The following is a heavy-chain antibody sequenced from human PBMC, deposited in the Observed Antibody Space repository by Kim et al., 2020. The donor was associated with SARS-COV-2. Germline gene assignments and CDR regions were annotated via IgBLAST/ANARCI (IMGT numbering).Heavy chain of an antibody. V-gene: IGHV4-39*01. J-gene: IGHJ5*02. CDR2: IYYSGST. CDR3: ATSGVWAAWFDP. CDR1: GGSISSSSYY. D-gene: IGHD3-10*01. Sequence: SETLSLTCTVSGGSISSSSYYWGWIRQPPGKGLEWIGSIYYSGSTYYNPSLKSRVTISVDTSKNQFSLKLSSVTAADTAVYYCATSGVWAAWFDPWGQGTLVTVSS.